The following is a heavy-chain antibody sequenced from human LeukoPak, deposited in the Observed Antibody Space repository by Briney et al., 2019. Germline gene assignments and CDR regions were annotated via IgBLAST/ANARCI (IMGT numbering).Heavy chain of an antibody. CDR2: IYSGGST. CDR1: GFTVSSNY. D-gene: IGHD3-9*01. Sequence: PGGSLRLSCAASGFTVSSNYTSWVRQAPGKGLEWVSVIYSGGSTYYADSVKGRFTISRDNSKNTLYLQMNSLRPEDTAVYYCAKGGDILTGYYLYWYFDLWGRGTLVTVSS. V-gene: IGHV3-53*01. CDR3: AKGGDILTGYYLYWYFDL. J-gene: IGHJ2*01.